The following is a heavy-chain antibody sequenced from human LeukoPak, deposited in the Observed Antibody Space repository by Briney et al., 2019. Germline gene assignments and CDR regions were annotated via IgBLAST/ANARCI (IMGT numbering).Heavy chain of an antibody. V-gene: IGHV1-69*04. J-gene: IGHJ6*02. CDR1: GGTFSSYA. CDR2: IIPILGIA. CDR3: ARLSDCSSTSCCYYYGMDV. D-gene: IGHD2-2*01. Sequence: SVKVSFKASGGTFSSYAISWVRQAPGQGLEWMGRIIPILGIANYAQKFQGRVTITADKSTSTAYMELSSLRSEDTAVYYCARLSDCSSTSCCYYYGMDVWGQGTTVTVSS.